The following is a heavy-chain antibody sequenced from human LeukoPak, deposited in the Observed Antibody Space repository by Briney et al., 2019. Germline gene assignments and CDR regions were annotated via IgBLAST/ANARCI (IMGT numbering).Heavy chain of an antibody. CDR3: ARDLIHYYGLSYYFDY. CDR2: ISYDGSNK. V-gene: IGHV3-30-3*01. Sequence: PGGSLRLSCAASGFIFSSYAMHWVRQAPGKGLEWVAVISYDGSNKYYADSVKGRFTISRDNSKNTLYLQMNSLRAEDTAVYYCARDLIHYYGLSYYFDYWGQGTLVTVSS. J-gene: IGHJ4*02. CDR1: GFIFSSYA. D-gene: IGHD3-10*01.